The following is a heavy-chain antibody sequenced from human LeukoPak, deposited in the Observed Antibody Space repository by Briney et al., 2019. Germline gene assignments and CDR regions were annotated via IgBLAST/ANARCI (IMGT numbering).Heavy chain of an antibody. CDR1: GDSISKFY. D-gene: IGHD2-8*01. CDR2: IHYSGNS. J-gene: IGHJ5*01. Sequence: SETLSLTCSVSGDSISKFYWNWIRQPPGKRLEWIGNIHYSGNSNDNPSLQSRVTISIDTSRKQLFLKLSSVTAADTAVYYCALAPNSNWFDFWGQGTLDTVSS. CDR3: ALAPNSNWFDF. V-gene: IGHV4-59*08.